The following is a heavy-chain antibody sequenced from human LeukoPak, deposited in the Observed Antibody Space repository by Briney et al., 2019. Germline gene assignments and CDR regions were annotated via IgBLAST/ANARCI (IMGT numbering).Heavy chain of an antibody. CDR3: ARDYGDYGWFDP. J-gene: IGHJ5*02. CDR1: GDSISSYY. CDR2: IYYSGST. Sequence: PSETLSLTCTVSGDSISSYYWSWIRQPPGKGLEWIGYIYYSGSTNYNPSLKGRVTISVDTSKNQFSLKLSSVTAADTAVYYCARDYGDYGWFDPWGQGTLVTVSS. D-gene: IGHD4-17*01. V-gene: IGHV4-59*12.